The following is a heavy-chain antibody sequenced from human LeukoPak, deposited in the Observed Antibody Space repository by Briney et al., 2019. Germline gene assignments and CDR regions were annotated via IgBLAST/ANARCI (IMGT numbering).Heavy chain of an antibody. J-gene: IGHJ3*02. CDR2: ISSDESTT. V-gene: IGHV3-74*01. Sequence: GGSLRLSCAASGFTFSNYWMDWVRQAPGKGLVWVSRISSDESTTRYADAVKGRFTISRDNAKNTLYLQMNSLRVEDTAVYYCVRVTANALDIWGQGTMVAVSS. CDR3: VRVTANALDI. CDR1: GFTFSNYW.